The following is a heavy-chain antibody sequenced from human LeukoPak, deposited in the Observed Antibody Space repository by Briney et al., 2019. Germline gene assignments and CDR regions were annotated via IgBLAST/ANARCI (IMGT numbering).Heavy chain of an antibody. D-gene: IGHD3-3*01. CDR2: IYTSGST. Sequence: PSETLSLTCIVSGGSISSYYWSWIRQPAGKGLEWIGRIYTSGSTNYNPSLKSRVTMSVDTSKNQFSLKLSSVTAADTAVYYCARGPPYYDFWSGNNWFDPWGQGTLVTVSS. CDR3: ARGPPYYDFWSGNNWFDP. CDR1: GGSISSYY. V-gene: IGHV4-4*07. J-gene: IGHJ5*02.